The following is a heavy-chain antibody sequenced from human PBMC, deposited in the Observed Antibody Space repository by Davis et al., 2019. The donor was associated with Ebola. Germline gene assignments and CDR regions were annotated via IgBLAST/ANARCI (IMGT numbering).Heavy chain of an antibody. CDR1: GYRVTNYW. V-gene: IGHV5-51*01. CDR3: SLLPYRSRGNDGFDI. CDR2: IYADDSDM. J-gene: IGHJ3*02. D-gene: IGHD1-1*01. Sequence: GESLKIYCKASGYRVTNYWIGGVRQMSGRGLEWMRIIYADDSDMTYSPSFQGQITISVDRSISTAYLQWRSLKASETAIYYSSLLPYRSRGNDGFDIWGQGTKVTIAS.